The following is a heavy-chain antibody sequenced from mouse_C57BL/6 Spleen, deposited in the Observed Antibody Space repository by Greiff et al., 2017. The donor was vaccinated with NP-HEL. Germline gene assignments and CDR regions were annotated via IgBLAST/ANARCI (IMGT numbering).Heavy chain of an antibody. Sequence: EVKLQQSGAELVKPGASVKLSCTASGFTIPDYYMHWVKQRTEQGLEWIGRIDPEDGETKYAPKFQGKATITADTSSNTAYLQLSSLTSEDTAVYYCARSLDSSGSYTLAYWGQGTLVTVSA. CDR1: GFTIPDYY. D-gene: IGHD3-2*02. J-gene: IGHJ3*01. CDR3: ARSLDSSGSYTLAY. CDR2: IDPEDGET. V-gene: IGHV14-2*01.